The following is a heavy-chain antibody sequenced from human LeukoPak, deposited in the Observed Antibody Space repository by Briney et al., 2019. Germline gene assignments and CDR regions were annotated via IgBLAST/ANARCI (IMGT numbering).Heavy chain of an antibody. D-gene: IGHD1-26*01. CDR2: TSNYDDHT. CDR3: ARAFSGYDGMDV. Sequence: GGSLRLSCAASGFTFSSYGMNWVRQAPGKGLEWVSSTSNYDDHTYYADSVKGRFTIFRDNSKNTLFLQMNSLRAEDTAVYYCARAFSGYDGMDVWGKGTTVTTSS. J-gene: IGHJ6*04. CDR1: GFTFSSYG. V-gene: IGHV3-23*01.